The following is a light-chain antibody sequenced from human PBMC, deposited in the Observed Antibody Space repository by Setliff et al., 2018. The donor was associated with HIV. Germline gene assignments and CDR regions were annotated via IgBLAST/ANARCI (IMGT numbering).Light chain of an antibody. V-gene: IGLV2-14*01. Sequence: QSALAQPASVSESPGQSIIISCTGTSSDVGGYNYVSWFQHHPGKAPKLIIYEVTNRPSGISNRFSGSKSGNTASLTISGLQAEDEADYYCSSYTSSSTHYVFGTGTKVTV. J-gene: IGLJ1*01. CDR2: EVT. CDR3: SSYTSSSTHYV. CDR1: SSDVGGYNY.